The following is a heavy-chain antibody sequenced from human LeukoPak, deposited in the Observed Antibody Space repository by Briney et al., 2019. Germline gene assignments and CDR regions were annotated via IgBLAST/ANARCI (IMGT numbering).Heavy chain of an antibody. J-gene: IGHJ4*02. CDR1: GGTFSSYA. V-gene: IGHV1-69*05. Sequence: ASVKVSCKXSGGTFSSYAISWVRQAPGQGLEWMGRITPIFGTANYAQKFQGRVTITTDESTSTAYMELSSLRSEDTAVYYCARDLYYYDSSGYYSEYFDYWGQGTLVTVSS. CDR2: ITPIFGTA. CDR3: ARDLYYYDSSGYYSEYFDY. D-gene: IGHD3-22*01.